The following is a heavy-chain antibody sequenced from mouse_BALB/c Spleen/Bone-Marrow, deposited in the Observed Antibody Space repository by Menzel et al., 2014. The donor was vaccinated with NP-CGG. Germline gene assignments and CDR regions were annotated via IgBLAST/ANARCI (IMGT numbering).Heavy chain of an antibody. Sequence: VQLQESGAELMKPGASMKISCKATGYTFSSYWIEWVKQRPGHGLEWIGEFLPGSGSTNYNERFKGKATFTADTSSNTAYMQLSSLTSEDSAVYYCARAYYVNYDAMDYWGQGTSVTVSS. D-gene: IGHD2-10*01. CDR2: FLPGSGST. CDR3: ARAYYVNYDAMDY. J-gene: IGHJ4*01. V-gene: IGHV1-9*01. CDR1: GYTFSSYW.